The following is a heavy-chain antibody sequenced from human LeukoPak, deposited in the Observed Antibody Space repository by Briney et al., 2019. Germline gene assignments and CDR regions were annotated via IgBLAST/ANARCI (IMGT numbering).Heavy chain of an antibody. CDR3: RRGHRIRFGGQVIYGRTFEF. V-gene: IGHV1-2*02. CDR1: GDSFSGYY. CDR2: ITPSSGST. D-gene: IGHD3/OR15-3a*01. Sequence: ASVKASCMASGDSFSGYYIHWGRLAPGQGLEWMGWITPSSGSTNYAQQFEGRVTLTRDTSINTVFMEVMRLRSDDTAQYYCRRGHRIRFGGQVIYGRTFEFWGQGTQVTVSS. J-gene: IGHJ4*02.